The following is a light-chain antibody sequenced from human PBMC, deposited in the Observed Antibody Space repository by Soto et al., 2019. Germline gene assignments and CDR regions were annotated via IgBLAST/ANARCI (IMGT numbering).Light chain of an antibody. CDR2: GAS. J-gene: IGKJ1*01. V-gene: IGKV3-20*01. CDR3: QQYGSSPRT. Sequence: EIVLTQSPGTLSLSPGERATLSCRASQSVSSSYLAWYQQKSGQAPRLLIYGASNRATGIPDRFSGSGSGTDFTLTISRLEPEDFAVYFCQQYGSSPRTFGQVTKVGIK. CDR1: QSVSSSY.